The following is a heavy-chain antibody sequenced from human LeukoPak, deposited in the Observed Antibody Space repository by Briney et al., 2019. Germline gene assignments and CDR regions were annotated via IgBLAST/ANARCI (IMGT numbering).Heavy chain of an antibody. V-gene: IGHV1-18*01. Sequence: WASVKVSCKASGYTFTSYGISWVRQAPGQGLEWMGWISAYNGNTNYAQKLQGRVTMTTDTSTSTAYMELRSLRSDDTAVYYCARDHVVVVAAYYLRVFDYWGQGTLVTVSS. D-gene: IGHD2-15*01. CDR3: ARDHVVVVAAYYLRVFDY. CDR1: GYTFTSYG. CDR2: ISAYNGNT. J-gene: IGHJ4*02.